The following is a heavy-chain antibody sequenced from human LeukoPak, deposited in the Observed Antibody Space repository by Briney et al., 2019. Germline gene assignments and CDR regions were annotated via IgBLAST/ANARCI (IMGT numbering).Heavy chain of an antibody. V-gene: IGHV3-48*04. CDR1: GFTFSTYA. D-gene: IGHD3-10*01. Sequence: GGSLRLSCEASGFTFSTYAINWVRQAPGKGPEWVSYISSSSNTIYYADSVKGRFTISRDNAKNSLFLQMNSPGAEDTAVYYCARDLTLGYYYYYMDVWGKGTTVTVSS. CDR2: ISSSSNTI. J-gene: IGHJ6*03. CDR3: ARDLTLGYYYYYMDV.